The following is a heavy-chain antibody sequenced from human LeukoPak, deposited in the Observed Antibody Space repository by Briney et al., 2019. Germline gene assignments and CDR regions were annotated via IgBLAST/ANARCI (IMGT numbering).Heavy chain of an antibody. CDR1: GYTFTGYG. J-gene: IGHJ4*02. D-gene: IGHD3-22*01. CDR3: ARDRRYYDSSGYYWYY. CDR2: ISAYNGNT. Sequence: ASVKVSCKASGYTFTGYGISWARQAPGQGLEWMGWISAYNGNTNYAQKLQGRVTMTTDTSTSTAYMELRSLRSDDTAVYYCARDRRYYDSSGYYWYYWGQGTLVTVSS. V-gene: IGHV1-18*01.